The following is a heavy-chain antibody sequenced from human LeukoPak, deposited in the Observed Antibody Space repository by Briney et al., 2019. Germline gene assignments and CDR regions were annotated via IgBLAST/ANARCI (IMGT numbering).Heavy chain of an antibody. J-gene: IGHJ6*01. CDR1: GFTFSSHC. CDR3: ARGGVRRYSYGLDYYYGMDV. D-gene: IGHD5-18*01. CDR2: ISSSSSYI. V-gene: IGHV3-21*01. Sequence: GGSLRLSCAASGFTFSSHCMNWVRQAPGKGLEWVSSISSSSSYIYYADTVKGPFTYSRDNAKNPLYLQMNSLRAEDTAVFYGARGGVRRYSYGLDYYYGMDVWRQGTTVTVHS.